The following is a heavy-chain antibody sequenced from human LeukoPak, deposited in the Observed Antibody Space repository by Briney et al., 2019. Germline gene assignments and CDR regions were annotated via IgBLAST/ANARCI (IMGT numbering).Heavy chain of an antibody. CDR3: ARDTRRGFDI. Sequence: GGSLRLSCAASGFTFSNYAMSWVRQAPGKGLEWISGISGSVGSTYYADSVKGRFTISRGNAKDSLYLQMNSLRAEDTAVYYCARDTRRGFDIWGQGTMVTVSS. V-gene: IGHV3-23*01. D-gene: IGHD1-1*01. CDR2: ISGSVGST. J-gene: IGHJ3*02. CDR1: GFTFSNYA.